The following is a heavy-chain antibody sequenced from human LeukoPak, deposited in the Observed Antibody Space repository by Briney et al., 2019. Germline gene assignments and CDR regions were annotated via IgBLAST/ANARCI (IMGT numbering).Heavy chain of an antibody. J-gene: IGHJ3*02. V-gene: IGHV3-23*01. D-gene: IGHD3-3*01. Sequence: GGSLRLSCGAASGFTFSNCAMSWVRQAPGKGLEWVSAISGSGGSTYYADSVKGRFTISRDDAKNSLYLQMNSLRAEDTAVYYCARDSWSVNAFDIWGQGTMVTVSS. CDR1: GFTFSNCA. CDR2: ISGSGGST. CDR3: ARDSWSVNAFDI.